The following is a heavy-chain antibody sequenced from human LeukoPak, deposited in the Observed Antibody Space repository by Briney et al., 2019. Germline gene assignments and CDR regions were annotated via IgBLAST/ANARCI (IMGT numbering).Heavy chain of an antibody. J-gene: IGHJ5*02. V-gene: IGHV3-7*03. CDR1: GFTFSNAW. Sequence: GGSLRLSCAASGFTFSNAWMNWVRQAPGKGLEWVANIKQDGSEKYYVDSVKGRFTISRDNAKNSLYLQMNSLRAEDTAVYYCASYGSGSYYNWFDPWGQGTLVTVSS. CDR2: IKQDGSEK. D-gene: IGHD3-10*01. CDR3: ASYGSGSYYNWFDP.